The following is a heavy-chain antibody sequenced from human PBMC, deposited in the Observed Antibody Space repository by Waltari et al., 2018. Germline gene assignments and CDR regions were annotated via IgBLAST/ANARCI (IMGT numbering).Heavy chain of an antibody. V-gene: IGHV6-1*01. CDR3: ARDRRLEARGMYAFDI. CDR2: TYYRSKWYN. CDR1: GDTVSSNSAA. Sequence: QVQLLQQSGPGLVKPSQTLSLTCAISGDTVSSNSAAWNWIRQSPSRGLEWLGRTYYRSKWYNDYAVSVKSRISIKPDTSKNQFSLQLTSVTPEDTAVYYCARDRRLEARGMYAFDIWGQGTMVTVSS. D-gene: IGHD3-10*01. J-gene: IGHJ3*02.